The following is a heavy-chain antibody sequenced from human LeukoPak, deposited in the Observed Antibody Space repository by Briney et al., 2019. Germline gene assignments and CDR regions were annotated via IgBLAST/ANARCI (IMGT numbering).Heavy chain of an antibody. D-gene: IGHD2-21*01. Sequence: GGSLRLSCAASGFTFSSYAMTWVRQAPGKGLAWVSSISKSDGSTYYADSVKGRFTISRDNSKNTVCLHMDSLRVEDTAIYYCARGALIPDFRGQGTLVTVSS. J-gene: IGHJ4*02. CDR1: GFTFSSYA. CDR3: ARGALIPDF. V-gene: IGHV3-23*01. CDR2: ISKSDGST.